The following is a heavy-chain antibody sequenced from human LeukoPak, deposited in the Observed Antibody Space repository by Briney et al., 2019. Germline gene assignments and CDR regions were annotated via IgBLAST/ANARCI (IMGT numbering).Heavy chain of an antibody. J-gene: IGHJ4*02. CDR1: GYRFSNYW. V-gene: IGHV5-51*01. Sequence: GESLKISCKSSGYRFSNYWIGWVRQMPGKGLEWMGIIYPGDSDARYSPSFQGLVTISADKSVTTAYLQWNTLRTSDSATYYCARRGGSRFRFDFWGQGTLVTVSS. CDR2: IYPGDSDA. D-gene: IGHD1-26*01. CDR3: ARRGGSRFRFDF.